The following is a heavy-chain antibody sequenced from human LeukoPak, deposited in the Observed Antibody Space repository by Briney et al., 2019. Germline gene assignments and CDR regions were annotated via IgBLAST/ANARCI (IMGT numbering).Heavy chain of an antibody. J-gene: IGHJ4*02. CDR3: ARGGYGGNWGNSHDY. CDR2: INPSGGGT. V-gene: IGHV1-46*01. CDR1: GYTFTSYY. D-gene: IGHD4-23*01. Sequence: ASVKVSCTASGYTFTSYYMHWVRQAPGPGLEWMGIINPSGGGTSYAQKFRGRITMTRDMSTSTVYMELNSLRSEDTAVYYCARGGYGGNWGNSHDYWGQGTLVTVSS.